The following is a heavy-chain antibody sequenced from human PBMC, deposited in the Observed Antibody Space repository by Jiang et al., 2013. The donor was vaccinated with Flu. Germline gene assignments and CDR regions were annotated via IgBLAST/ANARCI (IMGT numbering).Heavy chain of an antibody. CDR3: ARGRDGYTD. D-gene: IGHD5-24*01. V-gene: IGHV4-59*01. Sequence: GLVKPSETLSLTCTVSGGSISGYYWSWIRQPPGKGLEWIGYIYYSGNANYIPSLKSRVTISADTSRSQFFLRLSSVTAADTAVYYCARGRDGYTDWGQGTLVTVSS. CDR2: IYYSGNA. CDR1: GGSISGYY. J-gene: IGHJ4*02.